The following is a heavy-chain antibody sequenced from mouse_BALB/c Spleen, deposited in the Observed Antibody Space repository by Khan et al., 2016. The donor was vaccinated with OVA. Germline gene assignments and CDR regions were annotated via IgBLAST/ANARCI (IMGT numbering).Heavy chain of an antibody. CDR2: ISYSGSI. CDR3: TRDFGRGWIDY. V-gene: IGHV3-2*02. Sequence: EVQLQESGPGLVKPSQSLSLTCTVTGYSITSDFAWNWIRQFPGNKLEWMGYISYSGSISYNASLKSRVSITRDTSTNQFFLQLNSMTTEDTATYYGTRDFGRGWIDYWGQGTPVTVSS. CDR1: GYSITSDFA. D-gene: IGHD3-3*01. J-gene: IGHJ4*01.